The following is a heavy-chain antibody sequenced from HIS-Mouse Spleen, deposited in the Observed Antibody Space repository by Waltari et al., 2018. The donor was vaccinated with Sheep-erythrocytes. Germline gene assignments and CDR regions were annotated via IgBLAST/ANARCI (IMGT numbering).Heavy chain of an antibody. V-gene: IGHV4-31*03. D-gene: IGHD3-10*01. CDR3: ARALIITMVRGVTSNWFDP. J-gene: IGHJ5*02. CDR2: IYYSGST. Sequence: QVQLQESGPGLVKPSQTLFLTCTFPGCSISSGGYYWSWIRQHPGKGLEWIGYIYYSGSTYYNPSLKSRVTISVDTSKNQFSLKLSSVTAADTAVYYCARALIITMVRGVTSNWFDPWGQGTLVTVSS. CDR1: GCSISSGGYY.